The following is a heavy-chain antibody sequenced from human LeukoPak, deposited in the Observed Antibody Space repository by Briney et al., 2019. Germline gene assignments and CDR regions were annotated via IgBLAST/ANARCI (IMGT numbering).Heavy chain of an antibody. CDR1: GFTFNSYG. CDR2: IWYEGSNK. J-gene: IGHJ4*01. CDR3: ARGEYDILTGYIDH. Sequence: GGSLRLSCAASGFTFNSYGMHWVRQAPGKGLEWVAVIWYEGSNKHYADSVWGRFTISRDNSNNILYLQMNNLRAEDTAVYFCARGEYDILTGYIDHWGRGTLVTVSS. D-gene: IGHD3-9*01. V-gene: IGHV3-33*01.